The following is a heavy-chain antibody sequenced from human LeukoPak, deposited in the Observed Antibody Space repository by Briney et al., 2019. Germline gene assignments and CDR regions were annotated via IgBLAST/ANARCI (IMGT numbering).Heavy chain of an antibody. CDR3: AREDYDSSGYFDY. V-gene: IGHV3-30-3*01. CDR2: ISYDGSNK. J-gene: IGHJ4*02. CDR1: GFTFSSYA. D-gene: IGHD3-22*01. Sequence: GSLRLSCAASGFTFSSYAMHWVRQAPGKGLEWVAVISYDGSNKYYADSVKGRFTISRDNSKNTLYLQMNSLRAEDTAVYYCAREDYDSSGYFDYWGQGTLVTVSS.